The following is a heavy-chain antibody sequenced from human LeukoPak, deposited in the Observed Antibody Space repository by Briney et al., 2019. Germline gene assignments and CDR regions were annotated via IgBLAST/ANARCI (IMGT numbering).Heavy chain of an antibody. CDR1: AGSISSYY. CDR3: ARGKVADFWSGYPYYYYYMDV. D-gene: IGHD3-3*01. J-gene: IGHJ6*03. Sequence: SETLSPTCTLSAGSISSYYWSWIRQPPGKGLEWIGYIYYSGSTNYNPSLKSRVTISVDTSKNQFSLKLSSVTAADTAVYYCARGKVADFWSGYPYYYYYMDVWGKGTTVTVSS. V-gene: IGHV4-59*01. CDR2: IYYSGST.